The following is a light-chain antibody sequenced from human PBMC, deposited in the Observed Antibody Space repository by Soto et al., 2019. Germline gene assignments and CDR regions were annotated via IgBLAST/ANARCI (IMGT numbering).Light chain of an antibody. CDR2: AAS. CDR3: QKYNSAPRA. V-gene: IGKV1-27*01. CDR1: QGISKY. J-gene: IGKJ1*01. Sequence: IQMTQSPSSLSASVGDRVTITCRASQGISKYLAWYQQKPGKVPKLLIYAASTLQSGVPSRFSGSGSGTDFTLTISSLQPEDVATYYCQKYNSAPRAFGQGTKVEIK.